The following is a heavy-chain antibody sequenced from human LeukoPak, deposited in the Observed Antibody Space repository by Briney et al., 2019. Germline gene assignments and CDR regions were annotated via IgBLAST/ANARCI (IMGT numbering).Heavy chain of an antibody. CDR3: AKDGSNLAYYFDY. CDR1: GFTFSSYG. D-gene: IGHD4-11*01. Sequence: GGSLRLSCAASGFTFSSYGMHWVRQAPGKGLEWVAVISYDGSNKYYVDSVKGRFTISRDNSKNTLYLQMNSLRAEDTAVYYCAKDGSNLAYYFDYWGQGTLVTVSS. J-gene: IGHJ4*02. CDR2: ISYDGSNK. V-gene: IGHV3-30*18.